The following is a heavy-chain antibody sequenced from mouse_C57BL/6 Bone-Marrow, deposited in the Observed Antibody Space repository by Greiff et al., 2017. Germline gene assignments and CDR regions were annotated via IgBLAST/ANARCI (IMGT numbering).Heavy chain of an antibody. V-gene: IGHV14-1*02. CDR3: TISSLYYVDY. J-gene: IGHJ2*01. CDR2: IDPENGNT. CDR1: GFNIKDYY. D-gene: IGHD1-1*01. Sequence: VQLQQSGAELVRPGAFVKLSCKASGFNIKDYYIHWVKQRPEQGLEWIGWIDPENGNTFYDPKFQDKASITADTSSNTAYLHLSSLTSEDTAVYYCTISSLYYVDYWGQSTTLTVSS.